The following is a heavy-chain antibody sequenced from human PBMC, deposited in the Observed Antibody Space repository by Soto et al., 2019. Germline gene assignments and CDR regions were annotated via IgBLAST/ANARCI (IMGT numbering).Heavy chain of an antibody. CDR3: AMIDYSSGSDY. Sequence: QVQLVQSGAKVKKPGSSVKVSYKASGGTFSSYPLSWVRQAPGQGLEWMGGIIPIFGTTKYAQKFQGRVTIIADESTTTAYMELSSLRSEDTAVYYCAMIDYSSGSDYWGQGTLVTVSS. V-gene: IGHV1-69*01. CDR1: GGTFSSYP. D-gene: IGHD6-19*01. CDR2: IIPIFGTT. J-gene: IGHJ4*02.